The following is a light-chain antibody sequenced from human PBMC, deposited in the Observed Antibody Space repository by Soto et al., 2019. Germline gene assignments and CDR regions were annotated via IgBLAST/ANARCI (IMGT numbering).Light chain of an antibody. CDR3: QQSYSTTST. CDR2: GXT. Sequence: DIHMTQSPSSLAASLGDRVTMCXRARRSIGNYVNWYQHRPGXAPNXXXPGXTSLQSGVPSRLSGSESGTHFSLIISSLQPEDSATYYCQQSYSTTSTVGQGTRLEIK. J-gene: IGKJ5*01. CDR1: RSIGNY. V-gene: IGKV1-39*01.